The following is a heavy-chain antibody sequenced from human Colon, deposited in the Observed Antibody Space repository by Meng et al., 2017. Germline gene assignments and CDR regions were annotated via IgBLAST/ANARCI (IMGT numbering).Heavy chain of an antibody. CDR2: IQCSGST. J-gene: IGHJ4*02. CDR1: GGSINSGGYY. CDR3: ARGQDYGDYSFDY. D-gene: IGHD4-17*01. Sequence: QVQLQESGPGLVKPSQTLSLTCTVSGGSINSGGYYWSWIRHRPGKGLEWIGHIQCSGSTYYNPSLKSRIIISVDTSKNQFSLKMNSVTAADTAVYHCARGQDYGDYSFDYWGQGTLVTVSS. V-gene: IGHV4-31*03.